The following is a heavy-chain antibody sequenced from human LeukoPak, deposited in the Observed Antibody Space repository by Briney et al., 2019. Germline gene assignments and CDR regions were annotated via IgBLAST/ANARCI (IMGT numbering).Heavy chain of an antibody. V-gene: IGHV4-59*01. CDR2: IYYSGRT. CDR3: ARQQWLGQDY. Sequence: PSETLSLTCTVSGGSSSSYYWSWIRQPPGKGLEWIGNIYYSGRTNYNPSLKSRVTISVDTSKNQFSLKLSSVTAADTAIYYCARQQWLGQDYWGQGTLVTVSS. CDR1: GGSSSSYY. D-gene: IGHD6-19*01. J-gene: IGHJ4*02.